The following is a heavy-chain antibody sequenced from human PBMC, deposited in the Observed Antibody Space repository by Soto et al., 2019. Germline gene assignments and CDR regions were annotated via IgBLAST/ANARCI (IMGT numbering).Heavy chain of an antibody. CDR2: ISYDGSNK. CDR1: GFTFSSYG. CDR3: AKVSKRWGDYYGLDV. J-gene: IGHJ6*02. Sequence: GGSLRLSCAASGFTFSSYGMHWVRKAPGKGLEWVAVISYDGSNKYYADSVKGRFTISRDNSKNTLYLQMNSLRAEDTAVYYCAKVSKRWGDYYGLDVWGQGTTVTVSS. D-gene: IGHD3-16*01. V-gene: IGHV3-30*18.